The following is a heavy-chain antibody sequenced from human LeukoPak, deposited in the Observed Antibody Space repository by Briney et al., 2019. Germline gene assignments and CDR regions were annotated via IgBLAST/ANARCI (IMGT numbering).Heavy chain of an antibody. Sequence: SETLSLTCTVSGGSISSSSYYWGWIRQPPGKGLEWIGSIYYSGSTYYNPSRKSRVTISVDTSKNQFSLKLSSVTAADTAVYYCARSRHLLWFGEFQAPWGQGTLVTVSS. CDR3: ARSRHLLWFGEFQAP. D-gene: IGHD3-10*01. V-gene: IGHV4-39*01. CDR1: GGSISSSSYY. J-gene: IGHJ5*02. CDR2: IYYSGST.